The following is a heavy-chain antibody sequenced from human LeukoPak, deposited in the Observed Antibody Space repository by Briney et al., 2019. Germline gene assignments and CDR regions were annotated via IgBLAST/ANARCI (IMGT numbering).Heavy chain of an antibody. V-gene: IGHV1-2*02. D-gene: IGHD3-22*01. J-gene: IGHJ4*02. Sequence: ASVKVSCKASGYTFTGYYMHWVRQAPGQGLEWMGWINPNSGGTNYAQTFQGRVTMTRDTSISTAYMELSSLRSDDTAVYYCAREGHTSGFSDSWGQGTLVTVSS. CDR3: AREGHTSGFSDS. CDR1: GYTFTGYY. CDR2: INPNSGGT.